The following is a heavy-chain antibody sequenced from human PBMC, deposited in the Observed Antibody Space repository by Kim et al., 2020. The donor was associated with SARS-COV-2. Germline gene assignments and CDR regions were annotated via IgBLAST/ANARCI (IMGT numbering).Heavy chain of an antibody. D-gene: IGHD2-21*01. Sequence: SETLSLTCAVYVGSFSGYHWTWIRQSPGKGLEWIGEINHSGVTKYSPSLGSRVALSVDTSKNQFSLKMKSVTAADTAVYFCARGRAGVVPSPILGHGPYYGYFALYVWGQGTTVSVSS. CDR2: INHSGVT. CDR3: ARGRAGVVPSPILGHGPYYGYFALYV. J-gene: IGHJ6*01. V-gene: IGHV4-34*01. CDR1: VGSFSGYH.